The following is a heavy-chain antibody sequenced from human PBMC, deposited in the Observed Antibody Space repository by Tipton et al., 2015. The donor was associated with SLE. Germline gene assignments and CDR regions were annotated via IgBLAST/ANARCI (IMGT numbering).Heavy chain of an antibody. CDR2: IYHSGST. D-gene: IGHD3-3*01. CDR1: GYSISSGYY. V-gene: IGHV4-38-2*01. J-gene: IGHJ6*03. CDR3: VRILNKNHYYYMDV. Sequence: TLSLTCAVSGYSISSGYYWGWIRQPPGKGLEWIGSIYHSGSTYYNPSLKSRVTISVDTSKNQFSLKLSSVTAADTAVYYCVRILNKNHYYYMDVWGKGTTVTVSS.